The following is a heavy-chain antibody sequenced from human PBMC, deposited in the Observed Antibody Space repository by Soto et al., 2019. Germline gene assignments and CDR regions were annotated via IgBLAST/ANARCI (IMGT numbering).Heavy chain of an antibody. CDR1: GYAFTSYA. V-gene: IGHV1-3*01. CDR2: INAGNGNT. CDR3: ARGGEQLWLLLNY. D-gene: IGHD5-18*01. Sequence: APVKRTWNDPGYAFTSYALHWPGQSPGQRLEWMGWINAGNGNTKYSKKFQGRVTITRDTSASTAYMELSSLRSEDTAVYYCARGGEQLWLLLNYWGQGTLVTVSS. J-gene: IGHJ4*02.